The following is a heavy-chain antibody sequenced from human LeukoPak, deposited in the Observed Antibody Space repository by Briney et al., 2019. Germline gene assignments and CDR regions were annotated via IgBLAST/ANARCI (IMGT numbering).Heavy chain of an antibody. J-gene: IGHJ4*02. CDR1: GGTFSSYA. CDR3: ARAPYSNTQDGYNLGYFFDY. V-gene: IGHV1-69*06. Sequence: ASVKVSCKASGGTFSSYAISWVRQAPGQGLEWMGGTIPIFGTANYAQKFQGRVTISADKSTSTAYMELSSLRSEDTAVYYCARAPYSNTQDGYNLGYFFDYWGQGTLVTVSS. D-gene: IGHD5-24*01. CDR2: TIPIFGTA.